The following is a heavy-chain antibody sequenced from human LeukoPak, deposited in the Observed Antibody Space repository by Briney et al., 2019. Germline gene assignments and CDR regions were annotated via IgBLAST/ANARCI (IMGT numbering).Heavy chain of an antibody. CDR1: GFRPCIYW. J-gene: IGHJ4*02. V-gene: IGHV3-7*01. D-gene: IGHD6-19*01. Sequence: VGCPRLSSVESGFRPCIYWMSSVREALGARGGRGANIHQDGREKYYVDSVKGRFTISRDNDKNSLFLQINRLTDEDTGLYYCARRGSSGWYWPYWGPGTLVTVSS. CDR2: IHQDGREK. CDR3: ARRGSSGWYWPY.